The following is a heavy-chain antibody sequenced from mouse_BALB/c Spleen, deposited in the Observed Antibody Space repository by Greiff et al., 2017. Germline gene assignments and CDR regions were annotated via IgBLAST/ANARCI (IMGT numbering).Heavy chain of an antibody. Sequence: VQLKESGTVLARPGASVKMSCKASGYTFTSYWMHWVKQRPGQGLEWIGAIYPGNSDTSYNQKFKGKAKLTAVTSTSTAYMELSSLTNEDSAVYYCTTYGNYVGYYAMDYWGQGTSVTVSS. V-gene: IGHV1-5*01. J-gene: IGHJ4*01. D-gene: IGHD2-1*01. CDR3: TTYGNYVGYYAMDY. CDR1: GYTFTSYW. CDR2: IYPGNSDT.